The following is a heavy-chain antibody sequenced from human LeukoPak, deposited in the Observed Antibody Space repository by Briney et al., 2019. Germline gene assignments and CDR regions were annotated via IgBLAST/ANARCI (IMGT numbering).Heavy chain of an antibody. CDR3: AKDIQLST. Sequence: GGSLRLSCAATGFNFRDAAMTWVRQAPGKGLEWVSLISFSGDNSYYADSVKGRFTISRDNSKNTLSLQMNSLRVEDTAIYYCAKDIQLSTWGLGTMVTVSS. V-gene: IGHV3-23*01. CDR1: GFNFRDAA. J-gene: IGHJ3*01. CDR2: ISFSGDNS. D-gene: IGHD5-24*01.